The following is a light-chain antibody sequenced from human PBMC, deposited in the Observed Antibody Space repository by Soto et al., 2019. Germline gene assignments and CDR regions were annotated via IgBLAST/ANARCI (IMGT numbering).Light chain of an antibody. CDR2: KVS. CDR1: QSLVYSDGNTY. V-gene: IGKV2-30*01. Sequence: DAVLTQSPLSLPVTLGQPATISCRSSQSLVYSDGNTYLNWFQQRPGQSPRRLIYKVSHRESGVQDRFSGSGSGTDFTLEISRVEAEDVGVYYCKQGTHWPWTFGQGTKVDIK. J-gene: IGKJ1*01. CDR3: KQGTHWPWT.